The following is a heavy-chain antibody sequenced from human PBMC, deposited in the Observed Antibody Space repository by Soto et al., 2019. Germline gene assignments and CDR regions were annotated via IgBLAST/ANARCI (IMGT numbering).Heavy chain of an antibody. CDR3: ARGDCSSTSCYGDFDY. CDR2: IIPIFGTA. D-gene: IGHD2-2*01. V-gene: IGHV1-69*06. CDR1: GGTFSSYA. J-gene: IGHJ4*02. Sequence: SVKVSCKASGGTFSSYAISWVRKAPGQGLEWMGGIIPIFGTANYAQKFQGRVTITADKSTSTAYMELSSLRSEDTAVYYCARGDCSSTSCYGDFDYWGQGTLVTVSS.